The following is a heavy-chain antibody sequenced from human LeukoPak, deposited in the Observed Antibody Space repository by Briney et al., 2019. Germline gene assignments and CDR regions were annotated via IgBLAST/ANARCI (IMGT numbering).Heavy chain of an antibody. D-gene: IGHD5-18*01. CDR1: GYTFTSYA. V-gene: IGHV1-3*03. J-gene: IGHJ4*02. CDR2: INAGNGNT. Sequence: ASVKVSCKASGYTFTSYAMHWVRQAPGQRLEWMGWINAGNGNTKYSQEFQGRVTMTRDMSTSTVYMELSSLRSEDTAVYYCARERYSYYYYWGQGTLVTVSS. CDR3: ARERYSYYYY.